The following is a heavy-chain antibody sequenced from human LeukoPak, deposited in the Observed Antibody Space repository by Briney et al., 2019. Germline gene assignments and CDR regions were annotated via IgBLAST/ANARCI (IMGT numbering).Heavy chain of an antibody. J-gene: IGHJ5*02. V-gene: IGHV4-39*01. D-gene: IGHD2-2*01. CDR3: ARGCSSTSCYVFSGFDP. Sequence: PSETLSLTCTVSGGSISSSSYYWGWIRQPPGKRLEWIGSIYYSGSTYYNPSLKSRVTISVDTSKNQFSLKLSSVTAADTAVYYCARGCSSTSCYVFSGFDPWGQGTLVTVSS. CDR1: GGSISSSSYY. CDR2: IYYSGST.